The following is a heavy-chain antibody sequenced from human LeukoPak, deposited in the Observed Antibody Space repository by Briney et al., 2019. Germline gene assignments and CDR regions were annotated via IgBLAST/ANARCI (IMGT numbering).Heavy chain of an antibody. D-gene: IGHD7-27*01. V-gene: IGHV3-23*01. CDR1: GFTFTSYA. CDR2: IGSSGGGI. Sequence: GGSLRLSCTASGFTFTSYAMSWVRHPPGKRLEWVSIIGSSGGGIHYADSVKGRFTISRDNSKNALYLQMNSLRVEDTAVYYCAIDPNWGTHSWGQGVLVTVSS. CDR3: AIDPNWGTHS. J-gene: IGHJ4*02.